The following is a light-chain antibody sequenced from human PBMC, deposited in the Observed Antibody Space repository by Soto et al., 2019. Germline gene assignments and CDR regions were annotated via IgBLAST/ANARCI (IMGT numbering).Light chain of an antibody. V-gene: IGKV1-12*01. Sequence: DVQLTQSPCSVSGSVGDRVTITCRASQDIGTWLAWYQQKPGKAPKLLIYVASNLQSGVPSRFSGAGSGTDFNLTITSLQPEDFATYHCHQADSFPFTFGPGTKVDFK. J-gene: IGKJ3*01. CDR3: HQADSFPFT. CDR2: VAS. CDR1: QDIGTW.